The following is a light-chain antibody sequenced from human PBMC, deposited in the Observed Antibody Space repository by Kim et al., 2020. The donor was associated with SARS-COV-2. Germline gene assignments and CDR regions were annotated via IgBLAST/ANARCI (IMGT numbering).Light chain of an antibody. Sequence: EIVLTQSPDFQSVTPKEKVTITCRASHNIGNNLHWYQQKPEQSPKLLIQLASQSFPGVSSRFSGSGSGTDFTLTINSLEAEDAATYYCHQTSSFPLTFGHGTKVDIK. J-gene: IGKJ3*01. CDR3: HQTSSFPLT. V-gene: IGKV6-21*01. CDR2: LAS. CDR1: HNIGNN.